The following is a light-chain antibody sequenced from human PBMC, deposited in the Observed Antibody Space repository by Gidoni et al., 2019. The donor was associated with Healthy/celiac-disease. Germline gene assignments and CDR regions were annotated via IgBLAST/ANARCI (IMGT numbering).Light chain of an antibody. CDR3: SSYTSSSTLV. CDR1: SSDVGGYNY. Sequence: QSALTQPASVSGSPRQSITISCTGTSSDVGGYNYVSWYQQHPGKAPKLMIYEVSNRPSGVSNRFSGSKAGKTASLTISGLQAEDEGDYYCSSYTSSSTLVFGTGTKVTGL. J-gene: IGLJ1*01. CDR2: EVS. V-gene: IGLV2-14*01.